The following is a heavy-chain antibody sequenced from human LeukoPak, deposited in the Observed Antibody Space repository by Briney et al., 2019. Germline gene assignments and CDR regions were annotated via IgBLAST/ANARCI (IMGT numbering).Heavy chain of an antibody. V-gene: IGHV3-23*01. CDR3: ATTPLWFGELPDDY. J-gene: IGHJ4*02. Sequence: PGGSLRLSCAASGFTFSSYAMSWVRQAPGKGLEWVSAISGSGGSTYYADSVKGRFTISRDNSKNTLYLQMNSLRAKDTAVYYCATTPLWFGELPDDYWGQGTLVTVSS. CDR1: GFTFSSYA. D-gene: IGHD3-10*01. CDR2: ISGSGGST.